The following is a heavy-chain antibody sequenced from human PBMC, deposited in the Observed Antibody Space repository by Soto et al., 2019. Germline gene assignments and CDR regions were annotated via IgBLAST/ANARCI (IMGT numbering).Heavy chain of an antibody. CDR2: IKQDGSEK. Sequence: GGSLRLSCVVSGFTFSSYWMNWVRQAPGKGREWVANIKQDGSEKYYVDSAKGRFTISRDNAKNSLYLQMNSLSAEDTAIYYCATSRTFDYWGQGTLVTVSS. V-gene: IGHV3-7*01. J-gene: IGHJ4*02. CDR3: ATSRTFDY. D-gene: IGHD6-13*01. CDR1: GFTFSSYW.